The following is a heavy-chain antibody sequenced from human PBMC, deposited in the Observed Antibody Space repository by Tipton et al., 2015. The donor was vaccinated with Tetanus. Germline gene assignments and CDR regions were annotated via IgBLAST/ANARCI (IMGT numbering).Heavy chain of an antibody. CDR2: ISGSSKTI. V-gene: IGHV3-11*01. CDR3: ARRGSGDFYRTFDM. CDR1: GFSFSDYY. J-gene: IGHJ3*02. D-gene: IGHD2-15*01. Sequence: SLRLSCAASGFSFSDYYMNWIRQAPGKGLEWISYISGSSKTIYFADFVKGRFTISRDNAKNSLYLQMNNLRAEDPAVYYCARRGSGDFYRTFDMWGQGTMVTVSS.